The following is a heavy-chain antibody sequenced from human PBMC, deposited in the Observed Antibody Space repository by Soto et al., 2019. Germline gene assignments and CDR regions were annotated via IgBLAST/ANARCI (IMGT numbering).Heavy chain of an antibody. CDR1: GYTFTSYG. Sequence: ASVKVSCKASGYTFTSYGISWVRQAPGQGLEWMGWISAYNGNTNYAQKLQGRVTMTTDTSTSTAYMELRSLRSDDTAVYYCVRGIVVVVDATPPPHYYYYGMDVWGQGTTVTVSS. CDR2: ISAYNGNT. CDR3: VRGIVVVVDATPPPHYYYYGMDV. J-gene: IGHJ6*02. V-gene: IGHV1-18*01. D-gene: IGHD2-15*01.